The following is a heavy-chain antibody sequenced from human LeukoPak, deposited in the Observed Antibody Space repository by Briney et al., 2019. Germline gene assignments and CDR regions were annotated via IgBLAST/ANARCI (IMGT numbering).Heavy chain of an antibody. Sequence: ASVKVSCKASGYTITNNWMHWVRQAPGQGLEWMGVINPSGTGTSYGQKFQGRVTMTRDMSTSTVYMELSSLRSEDTAVYYCARAPSYYDSSGYPRTVDYWGQGTLVTVSS. J-gene: IGHJ4*02. V-gene: IGHV1-46*01. CDR2: INPSGTGT. CDR1: GYTITNNW. CDR3: ARAPSYYDSSGYPRTVDY. D-gene: IGHD3-22*01.